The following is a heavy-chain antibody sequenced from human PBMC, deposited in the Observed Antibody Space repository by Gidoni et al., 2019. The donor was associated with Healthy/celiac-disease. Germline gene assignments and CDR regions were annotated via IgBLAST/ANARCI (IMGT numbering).Heavy chain of an antibody. D-gene: IGHD6-13*01. Sequence: EVQLVESGGGLVQPGRSLRLSCAASGSTFDDYAMHWVRQAPGKGLEWVSGISWNSGSIGYADSVKGRFTISRDNAKNSLYLQMNSLRAEDTALYYCAKDIRIAAAATGGFDYWGQGTLVTVSS. V-gene: IGHV3-9*01. CDR1: GSTFDDYA. CDR3: AKDIRIAAAATGGFDY. CDR2: ISWNSGSI. J-gene: IGHJ4*02.